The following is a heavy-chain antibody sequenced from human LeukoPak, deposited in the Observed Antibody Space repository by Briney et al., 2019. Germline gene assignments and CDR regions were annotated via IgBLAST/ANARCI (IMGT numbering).Heavy chain of an antibody. CDR2: ISSNGGST. V-gene: IGHV3-64*01. CDR1: GFTFSSYA. Sequence: GGSLRLSCAASGFTFSSYAMHWVRQAPGKGLEYVSAISSNGGSTYYANSVKGRFTISRDNSKNTLYLQMGSLRAEDMAVYHCARDGDYGDYGDYWGQGTLVTVSS. CDR3: ARDGDYGDYGDY. D-gene: IGHD4-17*01. J-gene: IGHJ4*02.